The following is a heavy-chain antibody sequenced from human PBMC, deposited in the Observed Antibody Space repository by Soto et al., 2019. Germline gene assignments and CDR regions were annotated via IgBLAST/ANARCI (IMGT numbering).Heavy chain of an antibody. J-gene: IGHJ5*02. Sequence: SPTLSLPCAISGDRVSSNSAAWTWIRQSPSRGLEWLGRTYYRSKWYNDYAVSVKSRITINPDTSKNQFSLQLNSVTPEDTAVYYCARTYVIAAAGTRWFDPWGQGTLVTVSS. V-gene: IGHV6-1*01. CDR3: ARTYVIAAAGTRWFDP. D-gene: IGHD6-13*01. CDR2: TYYRSKWYN. CDR1: GDRVSSNSAA.